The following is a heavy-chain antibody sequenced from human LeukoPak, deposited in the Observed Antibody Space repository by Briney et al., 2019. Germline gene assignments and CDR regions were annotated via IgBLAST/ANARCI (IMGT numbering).Heavy chain of an antibody. CDR2: IPYDGGNK. J-gene: IGHJ3*02. CDR3: ARDCQYRSSCDTFDI. V-gene: IGHV3-30*04. D-gene: IGHD6-6*01. Sequence: GGSLRLSCAASGFTFSSYAMHWVRQAPGKGLEWVAVIPYDGGNKYYADSVKGRFTISRDNSKNTLYLQMNSLRAEDTAVYYCARDCQYRSSCDTFDIWGQGTMVTVSS. CDR1: GFTFSSYA.